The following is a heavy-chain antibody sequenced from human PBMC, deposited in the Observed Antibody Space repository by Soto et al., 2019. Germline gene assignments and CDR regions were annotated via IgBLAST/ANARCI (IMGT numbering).Heavy chain of an antibody. D-gene: IGHD3-22*01. CDR1: GGPYSKYS. CDR2: IIPIFDIT. Sequence: QVQLVQSGTEVKKPGSSVTVSCKASGGPYSKYSISWVRQAPGQGLEWMGRIIPIFDITNYAQKFQGRVTITAYKPTSXVYMDLSSLRSEDTAVYYCARSLLGDYYDSDGLDNWGQGTLVTVSS. V-gene: IGHV1-69*02. J-gene: IGHJ4*02. CDR3: ARSLLGDYYDSDGLDN.